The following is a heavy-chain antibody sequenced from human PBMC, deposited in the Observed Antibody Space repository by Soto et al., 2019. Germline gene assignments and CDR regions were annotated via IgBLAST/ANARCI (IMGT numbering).Heavy chain of an antibody. CDR3: ARRAFPISNRPDDNWFGP. J-gene: IGHJ5*02. V-gene: IGHV4-34*01. CDR1: GGSFSGYY. Sequence: PSETLSLTCAVYGGSFSGYYWSWIRQPPGKGLEWIGEINHSGSTNYNPSLKSRVTISVDTSKNQFSLKLSSVTAADTAVYYCARRAFPISNRPDDNWFGPWGQGTLVT. D-gene: IGHD4-4*01. CDR2: INHSGST.